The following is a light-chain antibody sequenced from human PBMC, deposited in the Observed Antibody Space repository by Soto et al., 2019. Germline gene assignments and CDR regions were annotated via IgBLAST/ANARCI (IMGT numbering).Light chain of an antibody. V-gene: IGLV2-8*01. Sequence: QSALTQPPSASGSPGQSVTISCTGTSSDVGYYNYVSWYQQYPGKAPKLLIYEVSKRPSGAPDRFSGSKSGNTASLTVSGLQAADEADYYCTSYAGTDVHYVFGTGTKLTVL. CDR2: EVS. CDR1: SSDVGYYNY. CDR3: TSYAGTDVHYV. J-gene: IGLJ1*01.